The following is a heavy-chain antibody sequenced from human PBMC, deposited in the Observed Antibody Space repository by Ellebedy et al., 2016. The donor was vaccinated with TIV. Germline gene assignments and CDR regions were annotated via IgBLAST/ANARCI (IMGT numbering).Heavy chain of an antibody. CDR3: ARHKRGYSGYGFDY. D-gene: IGHD5-12*01. CDR2: IYYSGST. V-gene: IGHV4-59*01. Sequence: MPSETLSLTCTVSGGSISSYYWSWIRQPPGKGLEWIGYIYYSGSTNYNPSLKSQVTISVDTSKNQFSLKLSSVTAADTAVYYCARHKRGYSGYGFDYWGQGTLVTVSS. J-gene: IGHJ4*02. CDR1: GGSISSYY.